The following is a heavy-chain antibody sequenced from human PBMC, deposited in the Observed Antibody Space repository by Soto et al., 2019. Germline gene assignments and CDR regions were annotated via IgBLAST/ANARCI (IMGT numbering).Heavy chain of an antibody. CDR2: IYYSGST. J-gene: IGHJ3*02. D-gene: IGHD2-2*01. Sequence: QLQLQESGPGLVKPSETLSLTCTVSGGSISSSSYYWGWIRQPPGKGLEWIGSIYYSGSTYYNPSLKSRVTISVDTSKNQFSLKLSSVTAADTAVYYCARRYCSSTSCYGLGRRAFDIWGQGTMVTFSS. CDR1: GGSISSSSYY. V-gene: IGHV4-39*01. CDR3: ARRYCSSTSCYGLGRRAFDI.